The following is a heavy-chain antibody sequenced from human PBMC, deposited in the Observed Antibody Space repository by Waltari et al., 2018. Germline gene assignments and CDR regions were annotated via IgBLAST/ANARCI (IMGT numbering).Heavy chain of an antibody. D-gene: IGHD5-12*01. CDR2: ISWDGGST. CDR1: GFTFDDYT. Sequence: EVQLVESGGVVVQPGGSLRLSCAASGFTFDDYTMHWVRQAPGKGLEWVSLISWDGGSTYYADSVKGRYTISRDNSKNSLYLQMNSLRTEDTALYYCEKERGSHSGSKKGGMDVWGQGTTVTVSS. CDR3: EKERGSHSGSKKGGMDV. V-gene: IGHV3-43*01. J-gene: IGHJ6*02.